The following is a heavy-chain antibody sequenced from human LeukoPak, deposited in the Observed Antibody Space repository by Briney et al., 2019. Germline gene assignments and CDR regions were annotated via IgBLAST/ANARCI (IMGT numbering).Heavy chain of an antibody. Sequence: PGGSLRLSCAASGFTFSSYSMSWVRLPPGKGLEWVSSISGSSSDIYYADSVKGRFTISRDKANHSMYLKMNSLRAEDTAVYYCARVHSGRYQYYSYYYMDVWGKGTTVTASS. CDR1: GFTFSSYS. V-gene: IGHV3-21*01. CDR2: ISGSSSDI. D-gene: IGHD1-26*01. CDR3: ARVHSGRYQYYSYYYMDV. J-gene: IGHJ6*03.